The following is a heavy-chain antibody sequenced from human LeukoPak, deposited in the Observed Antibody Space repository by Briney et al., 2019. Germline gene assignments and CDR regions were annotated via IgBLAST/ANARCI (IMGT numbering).Heavy chain of an antibody. J-gene: IGHJ4*02. D-gene: IGHD3-10*01. CDR2: IYYSGST. CDR3: ARLYYYFDY. CDR1: GGSFSGYY. Sequence: SETLSLTCAVYGGSFSGYYWSWIRQPPGKGLEWIAYIYYSGSTSYNPSLKSRVTISLDTSKNQFSLKLSSVTAADTAVYYCARLYYYFDYWGQGTLVTVSS. V-gene: IGHV4-59*08.